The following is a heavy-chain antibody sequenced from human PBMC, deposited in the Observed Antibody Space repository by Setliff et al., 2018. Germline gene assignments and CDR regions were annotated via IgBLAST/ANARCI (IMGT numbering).Heavy chain of an antibody. CDR1: GYSLSNYV. V-gene: IGHV7-4-1*02. D-gene: IGHD4-17*01. CDR2: INTKTGDP. J-gene: IGHJ4*01. Sequence: GASVKVSCKASGYSLSNYVMNWVRRAPGQGLEWMGWINTKTGDPTYAQGYTGRFAFSLDTSDSATYLDISNLKAEDTATYYCARADHLVTTTFDYRGQGTLVTVSS. CDR3: ARADHLVTTTFDY.